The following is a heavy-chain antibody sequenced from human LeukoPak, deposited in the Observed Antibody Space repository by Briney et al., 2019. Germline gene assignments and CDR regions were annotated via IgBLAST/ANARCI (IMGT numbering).Heavy chain of an antibody. CDR2: INSDGSST. CDR3: AVAVAGTRPYFDY. Sequence: GGSLRLSCAASGFTFSSYWMHWVRQAPGKGLVWGSRINSDGSSTSYADSVKGRFTISRDNAKNTLYLQMNSLRAEDTAVYYCAVAVAGTRPYFDYWGQGTLVTVSS. D-gene: IGHD6-19*01. CDR1: GFTFSSYW. J-gene: IGHJ4*02. V-gene: IGHV3-74*01.